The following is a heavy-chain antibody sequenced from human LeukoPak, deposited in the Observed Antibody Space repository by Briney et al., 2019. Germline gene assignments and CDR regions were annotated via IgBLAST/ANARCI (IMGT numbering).Heavy chain of an antibody. CDR3: AKDLYYYGSGSTYFDY. CDR2: IRYDGSNK. J-gene: IGHJ4*02. D-gene: IGHD3-10*01. CDR1: GFTFSSYG. V-gene: IGHV3-30*02. Sequence: GGSLRLSCAASGFTFSSYGMSWVRQAPGKGLEWVAFIRYDGSNKYYADSVKGRFTISRDNSKNTLYLQMNSLRAEDTAVYYCAKDLYYYGSGSTYFDYWGQGTLVTVSS.